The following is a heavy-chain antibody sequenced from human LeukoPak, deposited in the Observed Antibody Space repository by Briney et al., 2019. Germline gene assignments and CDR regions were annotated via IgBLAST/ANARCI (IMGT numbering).Heavy chain of an antibody. CDR1: GFTFGDYA. CDR3: AISPPMQPFDY. CDR2: IRSKAYGGTT. Sequence: GGSLRLSCTASGFTFGDYAMSWFRQAPGKGLEWVGFIRSKAYGGTTEYAASVKGRFTISRDDSKSIAYLQMNSLKTEDTAVYYCAISPPMQPFDYWGQGTLVTVSS. V-gene: IGHV3-49*03. J-gene: IGHJ4*02. D-gene: IGHD2-2*01.